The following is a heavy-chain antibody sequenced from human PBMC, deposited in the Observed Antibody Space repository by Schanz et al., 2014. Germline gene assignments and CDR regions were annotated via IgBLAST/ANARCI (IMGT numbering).Heavy chain of an antibody. V-gene: IGHV4-31*03. CDR3: AREPLSGYNWFDP. CDR2: ISYSGST. Sequence: QVQLQESGPGLVKPSQTLSLTCTVSGDSISSGGYYWSWIRQHPGKGLVWIGFISYSGSTYYNPSLNTRIPISLATSKNQFSLKLSSVTAADTAVYYCAREPLSGYNWFDPWGQGSLVTVSS. D-gene: IGHD6-25*01. CDR1: GDSISSGGYY. J-gene: IGHJ5*02.